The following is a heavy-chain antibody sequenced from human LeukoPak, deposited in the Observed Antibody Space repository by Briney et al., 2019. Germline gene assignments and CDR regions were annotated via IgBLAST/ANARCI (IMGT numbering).Heavy chain of an antibody. CDR2: ISYDGSNK. CDR1: GFTFSSYG. Sequence: PGGSLRLSRAASGFTFSSYGMQWVRQAPGKGLEWVALISYDGSNKHYADSVKGRFTISRDNSKNTLYLQMHSLRAEDTAVYYCAKDGAGSWFGEATWGQGTLVTVSS. J-gene: IGHJ5*02. CDR3: AKDGAGSWFGEAT. D-gene: IGHD6-13*01. V-gene: IGHV3-30*18.